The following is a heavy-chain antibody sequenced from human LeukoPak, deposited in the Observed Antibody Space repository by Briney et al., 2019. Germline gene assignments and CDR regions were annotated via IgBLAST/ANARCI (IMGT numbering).Heavy chain of an antibody. Sequence: PGGSLRLSCAASGFTFSSYWMSWVRQAPGKGLEWVANIKQDGSEKYYVDSVKGRFTISRDNAKNTLYLQMTTLRAEDTAVYYCAKFGANEFDYWGQGTLVSVSS. J-gene: IGHJ4*02. CDR3: AKFGANEFDY. D-gene: IGHD4/OR15-4a*01. V-gene: IGHV3-7*01. CDR2: IKQDGSEK. CDR1: GFTFSSYW.